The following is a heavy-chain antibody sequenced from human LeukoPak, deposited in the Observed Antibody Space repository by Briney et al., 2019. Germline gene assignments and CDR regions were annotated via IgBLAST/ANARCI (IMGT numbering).Heavy chain of an antibody. D-gene: IGHD2-2*02. J-gene: IGHJ6*02. CDR1: GFTFSDHY. CDR3: ARSGHCISTSCYSIWRRSLYGMDV. CDR2: ISTSGTTM. Sequence: GGSLRPSCAAPGFTFSDHYMSWIRLAPGKGLEWVSSISTSGTTMYYADSVEGRFTISRDNAKNSLYLQMNSLRAEDTAVYYCARSGHCISTSCYSIWRRSLYGMDVWGQGTTVTVSS. V-gene: IGHV3-11*01.